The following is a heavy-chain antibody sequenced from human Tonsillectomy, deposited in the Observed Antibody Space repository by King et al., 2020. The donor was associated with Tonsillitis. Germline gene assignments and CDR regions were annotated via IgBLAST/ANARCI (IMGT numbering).Heavy chain of an antibody. J-gene: IGHJ3*02. CDR1: GFTFSSYT. V-gene: IGHV3-21*01. CDR2: ISSSSSYI. D-gene: IGHD4-17*01. CDR3: AGGMGYGDYEAAFDI. Sequence: VQLVESGGGLVKPGGSLRLSCAASGFTFSSYTMNWVRQAPGKGLEWVSSISSSSSYIYYADSVKGRFTISRDNAKNSLYLQMNSLRADDTAVYYCAGGMGYGDYEAAFDIWGQGTMVTVSS.